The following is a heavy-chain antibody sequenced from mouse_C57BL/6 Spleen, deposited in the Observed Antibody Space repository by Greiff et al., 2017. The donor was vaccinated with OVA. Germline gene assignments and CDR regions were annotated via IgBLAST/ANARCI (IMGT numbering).Heavy chain of an antibody. CDR3: VRDYGSSPYV. D-gene: IGHD1-1*01. CDR2: IRSKSSNYAT. J-gene: IGHJ1*03. Sequence: EVQLVESGGGLVQPKGSLKLSCAASGFTFNTYAMHWVRQAPGKGLEWVARIRSKSSNYATYYADSVKDRFTISRDDSQSMLYLQMNSLKTEDTAMYYCVRDYGSSPYVWGTGTTVTVSS. V-gene: IGHV10-3*01. CDR1: GFTFNTYA.